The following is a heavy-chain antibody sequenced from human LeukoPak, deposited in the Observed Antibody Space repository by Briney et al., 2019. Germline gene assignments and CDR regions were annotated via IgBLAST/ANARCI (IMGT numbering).Heavy chain of an antibody. J-gene: IGHJ4*02. Sequence: GGSLRLSCAASGFTFDDYAMHWVRQAPGKGLEWVSGISWNSGSIGYADSVKGRFTISRDNAKNSLYLQMNSLRAEDTALYYCAKAEERGYNYWGQGTLVTVSS. CDR2: ISWNSGSI. D-gene: IGHD5-12*01. CDR3: AKAEERGYNY. V-gene: IGHV3-9*01. CDR1: GFTFDDYA.